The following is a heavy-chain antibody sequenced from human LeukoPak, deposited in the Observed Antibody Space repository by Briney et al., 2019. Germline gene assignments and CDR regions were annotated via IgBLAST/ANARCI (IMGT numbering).Heavy chain of an antibody. Sequence: PGGSLRLSCAASGFTFSTYWMHWVRQAPGKGLVWVSRIDSDESSTSYADSVKGRFTISRDNAKNSLYLQLNSLRAEDTAVYYCARSLVVGATYPYHWGQGTLVTVSS. CDR3: ARSLVVGATYPYH. CDR2: IDSDESST. D-gene: IGHD1-26*01. J-gene: IGHJ5*02. CDR1: GFTFSTYW. V-gene: IGHV3-74*01.